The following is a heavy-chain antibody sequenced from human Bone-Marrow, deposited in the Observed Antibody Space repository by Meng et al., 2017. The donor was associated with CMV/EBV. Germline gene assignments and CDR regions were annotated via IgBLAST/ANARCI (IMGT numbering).Heavy chain of an antibody. CDR1: GGSISRGGYY. CDR3: ARVNSGSFDY. J-gene: IGHJ4*02. CDR2: IYYSGST. V-gene: IGHV4-31*03. Sequence: TRTVSGGSISRGGYYWSWIRQHPGKGLEWIGYIYYSGSTYYNPSLKSRVTISVDTSKNQFSLKLSSVTAADTAVYYCARVNSGSFDYWGQGTLVTVSS. D-gene: IGHD1-26*01.